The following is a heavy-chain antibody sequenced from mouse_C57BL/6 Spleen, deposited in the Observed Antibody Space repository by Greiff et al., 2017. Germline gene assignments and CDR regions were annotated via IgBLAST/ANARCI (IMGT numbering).Heavy chain of an antibody. CDR2: IYPGSGNT. J-gene: IGHJ3*01. Sequence: QVQLQQSGPELVKPGASVKISCKASGYSFTSYYIHWVKQRPGQGLEWIGWIYPGSGNTKYNEKFKGKATLTADTSSSTAYMQLSSLTSEDSAVYYCARCIDSSVRLAYWGQGTLVTVSA. CDR3: ARCIDSSVRLAY. CDR1: GYSFTSYY. D-gene: IGHD3-2*02. V-gene: IGHV1-66*01.